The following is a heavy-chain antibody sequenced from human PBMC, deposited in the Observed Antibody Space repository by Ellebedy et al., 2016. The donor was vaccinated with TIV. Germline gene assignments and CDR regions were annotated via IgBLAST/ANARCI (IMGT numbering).Heavy chain of an antibody. J-gene: IGHJ4*02. D-gene: IGHD3-22*01. CDR2: IYSGGST. CDR1: GVTVSSNY. Sequence: PGGSLRLSCAASGVTVSSNYMNWVRQTPGKGLEWVSVIYSGGSTYYADSVKGRFTVSRDNSKNTLYLQMNSLRAEDTAVYYCARGVYDSSDYYPFDYWGQGTLVTVSS. V-gene: IGHV3-66*01. CDR3: ARGVYDSSDYYPFDY.